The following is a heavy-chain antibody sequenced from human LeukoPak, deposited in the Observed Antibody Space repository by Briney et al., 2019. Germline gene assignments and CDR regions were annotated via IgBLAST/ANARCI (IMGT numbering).Heavy chain of an antibody. J-gene: IGHJ4*02. D-gene: IGHD3-22*01. CDR2: FDPEDGET. V-gene: IGHV1-24*01. CDR3: ATDRRYYDSSGYSSSFDY. Sequence: GASVKVSCKVSGYTLTELSMHWVRQAPGKGLEWMGGFDPEDGETIYAQEFQGRVTMTEDTSTDTAYMELSSLRSEDTAVYYCATDRRYYDSSGYSSSFDYWGQGTLVTVSS. CDR1: GYTLTELS.